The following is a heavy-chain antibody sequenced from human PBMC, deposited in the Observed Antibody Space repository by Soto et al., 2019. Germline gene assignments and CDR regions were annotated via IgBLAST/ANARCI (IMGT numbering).Heavy chain of an antibody. D-gene: IGHD1-26*01. CDR2: VYRHGST. Sequence: SETQSLTCPVSGDPISSDYWSWVRPPAGKGLEWIGRVYRHGSTNYNLSLKSRVTMSLDTSNNQFSLKLSSVTAADTAVYYCARDTGSYYPWFDPWGQGTLVTVSS. CDR3: ARDTGSYYPWFDP. V-gene: IGHV4-4*07. J-gene: IGHJ5*02. CDR1: GDPISSDY.